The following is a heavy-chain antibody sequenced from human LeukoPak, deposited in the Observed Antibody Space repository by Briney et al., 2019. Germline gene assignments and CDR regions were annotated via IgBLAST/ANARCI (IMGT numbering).Heavy chain of an antibody. J-gene: IGHJ4*02. Sequence: SETLPLTLAVYGGSLSGYHWNCLRQSPEKGLNWIGEINHRGRTNYNPSLASRVSMSVDTSKNQFSLKLSSVTAADTAIYYCARDPTTVVTLPYYFDFWGQGILVTVSS. D-gene: IGHD4-23*01. CDR2: INHRGRT. V-gene: IGHV4-34*01. CDR1: GGSLSGYH. CDR3: ARDPTTVVTLPYYFDF.